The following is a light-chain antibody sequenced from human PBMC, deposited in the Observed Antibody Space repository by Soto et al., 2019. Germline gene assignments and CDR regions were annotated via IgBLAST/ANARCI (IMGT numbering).Light chain of an antibody. CDR3: QQNNNWPPIT. J-gene: IGKJ5*01. CDR2: DAS. V-gene: IGKV1-5*01. Sequence: DIQMTQSPSTLSASVGYIVTITXLASQSISSWLAWYQQKPGKAPKLLIYDASSLESGVPSRFSGSGSGTEFTLTISSLQSEDFAVYYCQQNNNWPPITFGQGTRLEI. CDR1: QSISSW.